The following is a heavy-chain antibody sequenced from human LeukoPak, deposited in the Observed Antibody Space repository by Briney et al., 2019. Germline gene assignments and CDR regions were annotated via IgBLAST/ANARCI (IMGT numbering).Heavy chain of an antibody. D-gene: IGHD5-12*01. CDR1: GGSIGSCY. CDR3: ATGTSGYGGEVGFDY. Sequence: SEPLSLTCTVSGGSIGSCYWSWFRQPPGKGLEWIGYIYYSGSTNYNPSLKSRVTISVDTSKTQFSLKLSSVTAADTAVYYCATGTSGYGGEVGFDYWGQGTLVTVSS. J-gene: IGHJ4*02. CDR2: IYYSGST. V-gene: IGHV4-59*08.